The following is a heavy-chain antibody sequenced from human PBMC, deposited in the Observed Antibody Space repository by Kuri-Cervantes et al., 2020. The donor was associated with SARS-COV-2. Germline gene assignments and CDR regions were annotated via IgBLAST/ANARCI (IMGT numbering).Heavy chain of an antibody. CDR3: ASSGLYYDFWPQNDLDY. D-gene: IGHD3-3*01. CDR1: RGSFSCYY. J-gene: IGHJ4*02. V-gene: IGHV4-34*01. CDR2: INHSGST. Sequence: SETLSLTCAVNRGSFSCYYWRWTPQPPGKGLEWIGKINHSGSTNYNPSLKSRVTISVDTSKNQFSLKLSSVTAADTAVYYCASSGLYYDFWPQNDLDYWGQGTLVTVSS.